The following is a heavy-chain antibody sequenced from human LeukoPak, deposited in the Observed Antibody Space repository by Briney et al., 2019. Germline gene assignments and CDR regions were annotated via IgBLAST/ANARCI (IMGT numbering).Heavy chain of an antibody. Sequence: ASVKVSCKASGYTFTGYYVHWVRQAPGQGLEWMGWINPSSGGTNYAQNFQGRVTMTGDTSISTAYMELSRLSSDDTAVYFCAGRPDTSMVAIFDYWGQGTLVTISS. CDR1: GYTFTGYY. CDR3: AGRPDTSMVAIFDY. CDR2: INPSSGGT. V-gene: IGHV1-2*02. D-gene: IGHD5-18*01. J-gene: IGHJ4*02.